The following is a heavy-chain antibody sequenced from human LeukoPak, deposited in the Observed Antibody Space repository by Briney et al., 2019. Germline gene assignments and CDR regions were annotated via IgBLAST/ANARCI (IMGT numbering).Heavy chain of an antibody. CDR3: ARARPTVTDDYEAFDI. D-gene: IGHD4-17*01. CDR1: GGSFSAYY. Sequence: PSETLSLICAVYGGSFSAYYWSWIRQPPGKGLEWIVDINHSGSTNNNPSLESRVTISVDTSKNQFSLKLSSVTAADTAVYYCARARPTVTDDYEAFDIWGQGTMVTVSS. J-gene: IGHJ3*02. V-gene: IGHV4-34*01. CDR2: INHSGST.